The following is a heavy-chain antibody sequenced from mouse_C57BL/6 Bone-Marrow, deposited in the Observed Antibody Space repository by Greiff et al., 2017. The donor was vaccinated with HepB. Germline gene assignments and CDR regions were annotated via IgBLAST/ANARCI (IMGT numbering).Heavy chain of an antibody. CDR3: AIWGLFAY. CDR2: INPGSGGT. CDR1: GYAFTNYL. D-gene: IGHD1-1*02. V-gene: IGHV1-54*01. Sequence: QVQLQQSGAELVRPGTSVKVSCKASGYAFTNYLIEWVKQRPGQGLEWIGVINPGSGGTNYNEKFKGKATLTADKSSSTAYMQLSSLTSEDSAVYFCAIWGLFAYWGQGTLVTVSA. J-gene: IGHJ3*01.